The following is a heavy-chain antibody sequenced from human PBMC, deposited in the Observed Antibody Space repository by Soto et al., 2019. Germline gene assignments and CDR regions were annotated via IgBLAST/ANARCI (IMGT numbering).Heavy chain of an antibody. CDR3: VKDDGGYPSTAPH. D-gene: IGHD3-22*01. Sequence: EVQLLESGGGLVQPGGSLRLSCAASGITISNYPMSWVRQAPGKGLDWVSGISGSGDRTYYGDSAKGRFTISKDSSKDSLALQLDSLGVEDTAVYFCVKDDGGYPSTAPHWGQGALGTVSS. CDR1: GITISNYP. CDR2: ISGSGDRT. V-gene: IGHV3-23*01. J-gene: IGHJ4*02.